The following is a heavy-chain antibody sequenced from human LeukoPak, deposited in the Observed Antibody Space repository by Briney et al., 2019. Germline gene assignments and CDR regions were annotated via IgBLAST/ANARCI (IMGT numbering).Heavy chain of an antibody. CDR2: IHYSGST. V-gene: IGHV4-39*01. CDR1: GGSISSSYYH. D-gene: IGHD3-10*01. CDR3: ARRDYYGSGNPRPKGYYFDY. J-gene: IGHJ4*02. Sequence: SETLSLTCTVSGGSISSSYYHWGWIRQPPGKGLEWIGSIHYSGSTYYNPSLKGRVTISVDTSKNQFSLKLSSVTAADTAVYYCARRDYYGSGNPRPKGYYFDYWGQGTLVTVSS.